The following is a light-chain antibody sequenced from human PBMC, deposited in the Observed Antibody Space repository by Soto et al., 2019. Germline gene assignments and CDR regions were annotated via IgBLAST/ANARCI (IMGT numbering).Light chain of an antibody. J-gene: IGKJ1*01. CDR2: MAS. V-gene: IGKV1-5*03. Sequence: DIQMTQSPSTLSASVGDRVTITCRASQSISSSLAWYPKKPGKAPKLLIYMASSLESGVPSRFSGSGSGTEFTLTISSLQPDDFATYYCQQYNSYSRTFGQGTRVEIK. CDR3: QQYNSYSRT. CDR1: QSISSS.